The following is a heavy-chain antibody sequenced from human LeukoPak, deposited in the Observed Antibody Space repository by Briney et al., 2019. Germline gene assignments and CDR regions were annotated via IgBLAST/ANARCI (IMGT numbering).Heavy chain of an antibody. CDR2: VYYSGST. J-gene: IGHJ4*02. Sequence: SETLSLTCTVSGGSISGYHWSWIRQPPGKGLEWLGYVYYSGSTIYNPSLKSRVAISVDMSKNQFSLKLSSVTAADTAVYYCASLTRGGDSSGYPEDYWGQGTLVTVSS. CDR3: ASLTRGGDSSGYPEDY. D-gene: IGHD3-22*01. CDR1: GGSISGYH. V-gene: IGHV4-59*12.